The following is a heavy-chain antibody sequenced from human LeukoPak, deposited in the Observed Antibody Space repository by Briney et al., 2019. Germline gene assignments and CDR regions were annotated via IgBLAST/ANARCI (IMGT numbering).Heavy chain of an antibody. D-gene: IGHD2-2*01. Sequence: GASVKVSCKASGGTFSSYAISWVRQAPGQGLEWMGGIIPIFGTVNYAQKFQGRVTITADESTSTAYMELSSLRSEDTAVYYCARGCSQTGCYFNYMDVWGKGTTVTVSS. CDR3: ARGCSQTGCYFNYMDV. CDR2: IIPIFGTV. CDR1: GGTFSSYA. V-gene: IGHV1-69*13. J-gene: IGHJ6*03.